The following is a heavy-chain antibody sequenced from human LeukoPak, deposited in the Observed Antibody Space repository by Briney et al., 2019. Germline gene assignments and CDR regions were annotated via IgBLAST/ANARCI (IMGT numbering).Heavy chain of an antibody. CDR1: GFTVSSYV. CDR2: ISGSGGKT. D-gene: IGHD6-19*01. V-gene: IGHV3-23*01. Sequence: GGSLRLSCVASGFTVSSYVMSWVRQAPGKGLEWVSEISGSGGKTYYVDSVKGRFTISRDNSKNTLYLQMSSLRAEDTAVYYCAKKTGYSSGWNDYWGQGTLVTVSS. CDR3: AKKTGYSSGWNDY. J-gene: IGHJ4*02.